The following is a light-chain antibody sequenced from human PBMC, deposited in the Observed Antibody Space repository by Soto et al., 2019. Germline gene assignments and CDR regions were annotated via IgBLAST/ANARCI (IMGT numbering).Light chain of an antibody. CDR1: QSLNSNF. V-gene: IGKV3-20*01. CDR3: QQYDTSPPRYN. CDR2: AAF. Sequence: EIVLTQSPGTLSLSPGESATLSCRASQSLNSNFLAWYQQKPGQAPRLLVYAAFSRATGIPDRFSGSASGTVFTLTISRLEPEDFAVYYCQQYDTSPPRYNFGQGTKLEIK. J-gene: IGKJ2*01.